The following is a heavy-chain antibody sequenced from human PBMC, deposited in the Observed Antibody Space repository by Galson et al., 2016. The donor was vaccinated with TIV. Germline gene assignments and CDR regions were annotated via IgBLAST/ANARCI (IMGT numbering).Heavy chain of an antibody. CDR1: GSSFTNYW. Sequence: QSGAEVKKPGESLKISCKGSGSSFTNYWVGWVRQMPGKGLEWVGIIYPGDSGTRYSPSFQGQVTISADKSINTAYLQWSSLKASDTAIYYCARHGWTVATSSPFDLWGQGTLVTVSS. J-gene: IGHJ4*02. D-gene: IGHD5-12*01. CDR2: IYPGDSGT. V-gene: IGHV5-51*01. CDR3: ARHGWTVATSSPFDL.